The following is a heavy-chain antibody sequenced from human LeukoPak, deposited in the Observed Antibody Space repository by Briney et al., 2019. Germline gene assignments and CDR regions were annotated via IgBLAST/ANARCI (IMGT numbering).Heavy chain of an antibody. Sequence: GGSLRLSCAASGFTLRSYGMHWVRQAPGKGLEWVAVLSYDGSKKYYADSVKGRFTISRDNSKNTLYLQMSSLRPEDTALYYCAKDGEGGYYYYYGMDAWGQGTTVTVSS. CDR1: GFTLRSYG. CDR3: AKDGEGGYYYYYGMDA. V-gene: IGHV3-30*18. J-gene: IGHJ6*02. CDR2: LSYDGSKK. D-gene: IGHD3-16*01.